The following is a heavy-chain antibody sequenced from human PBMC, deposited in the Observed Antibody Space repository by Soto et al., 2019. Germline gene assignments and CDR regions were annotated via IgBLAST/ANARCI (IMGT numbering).Heavy chain of an antibody. V-gene: IGHV1-18*01. CDR1: GYTFPNYV. D-gene: IGHD3-10*01. CDR3: VRDLDGSGAYYTDF. J-gene: IGHJ4*02. CDR2: ISAYKTNI. Sequence: ASVKVSCKASGYTFPNYVITWVRQAPGQGLEWMGWISAYKTNIKYAQKFQGRVTLTTDTSTSTAYMELRSLRSDDTAIYYCVRDLDGSGAYYTDFWGQGTLVTVSS.